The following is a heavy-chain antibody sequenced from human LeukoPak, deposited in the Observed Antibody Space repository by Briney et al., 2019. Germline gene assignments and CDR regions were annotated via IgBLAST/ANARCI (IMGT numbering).Heavy chain of an antibody. V-gene: IGHV1-69*13. Sequence: ASVKVSCKASGGTLSSYAISWVRQAPGQGLEWMGGIIPIFGTANYAQKFQGRVTITADESTSTAYMELSSLRSEDTAVYYCARDQNTMVRGVPNWFDPWGQGTLVTVSS. CDR2: IIPIFGTA. D-gene: IGHD3-10*01. J-gene: IGHJ5*02. CDR1: GGTLSSYA. CDR3: ARDQNTMVRGVPNWFDP.